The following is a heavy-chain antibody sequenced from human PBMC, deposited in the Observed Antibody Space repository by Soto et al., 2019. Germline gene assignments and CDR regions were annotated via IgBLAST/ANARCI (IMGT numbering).Heavy chain of an antibody. D-gene: IGHD2-2*01. Sequence: PGGSLRLSCAASGFTFDDYAMHWVRQAPGKGLEWVSGISWNSGSIGYADSVKGRFTISRDNAKNSLYLQMNSLRAEDTALYYCAKDYCSSTSCYFDYYYYMDVWGKGTTVTVSS. J-gene: IGHJ6*03. CDR3: AKDYCSSTSCYFDYYYYMDV. CDR1: GFTFDDYA. V-gene: IGHV3-9*01. CDR2: ISWNSGSI.